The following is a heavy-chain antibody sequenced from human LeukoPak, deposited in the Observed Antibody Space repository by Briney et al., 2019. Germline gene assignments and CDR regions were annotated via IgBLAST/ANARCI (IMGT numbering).Heavy chain of an antibody. CDR2: IYHSGST. V-gene: IGHV4-38-2*01. D-gene: IGHD3-10*01. Sequence: SETLSLTCAVSGYSISSDYYWGWIRQPPGKGLEWIGNIYHSGSTYYNPSLKSRVIILVDTSKNQFSLKLSSVTAADTAVYYCARGGLGSYASYMDVWGKGTTVTVSS. J-gene: IGHJ6*03. CDR3: ARGGLGSYASYMDV. CDR1: GYSISSDYY.